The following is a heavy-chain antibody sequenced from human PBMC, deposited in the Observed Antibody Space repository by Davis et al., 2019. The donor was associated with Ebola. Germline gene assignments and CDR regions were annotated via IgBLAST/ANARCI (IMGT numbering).Heavy chain of an antibody. CDR3: VRDKKGGRGVVNWFDP. Sequence: GGSLRLSCAASGFTFSTYSMNWVRQAPGKGLEWVSYISGSSGIIYHADSVKGRFTISRDNAKNTLYLQMNNLRGEDSAVYYCVRDKKGGRGVVNWFDPWGQGVLVTVSS. J-gene: IGHJ5*02. CDR1: GFTFSTYS. D-gene: IGHD3-3*01. V-gene: IGHV3-48*04. CDR2: ISGSSGII.